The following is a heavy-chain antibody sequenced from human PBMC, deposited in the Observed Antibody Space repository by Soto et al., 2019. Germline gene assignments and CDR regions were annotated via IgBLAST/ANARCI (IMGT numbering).Heavy chain of an antibody. V-gene: IGHV4-30-2*01. CDR3: AREMSYYFDS. Sequence: QVQLQESGSGLVKPSQTLVLTCTVSGDSISRDGYSWSWLRQPPGKGLEWIGYIYHSGATYYNPPLKSRVTPSVDKSKNQFSLRLASVTAADTAVYSCAREMSYYFDSWGHGTLVTVSS. CDR1: GDSISRDGYS. J-gene: IGHJ4*01. CDR2: IYHSGAT.